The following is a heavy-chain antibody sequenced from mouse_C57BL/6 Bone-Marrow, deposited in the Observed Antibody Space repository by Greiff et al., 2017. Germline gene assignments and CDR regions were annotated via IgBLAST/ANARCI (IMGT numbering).Heavy chain of an antibody. J-gene: IGHJ1*03. D-gene: IGHD1-1*01. V-gene: IGHV10-3*01. CDR1: GFTFNTYA. Sequence: EVKLVESGGGLVQPKGSLKLSCAASGFTFNTYAMHWVRQAPGKGLEWVARIRSKSSNYATYYADSVKDRFTISRDDSQSMLYLQMNNLKTEDTAMYYCVRDNDYYGSSYYWYFDVWGTGTTVTVSS. CDR3: VRDNDYYGSSYYWYFDV. CDR2: IRSKSSNYAT.